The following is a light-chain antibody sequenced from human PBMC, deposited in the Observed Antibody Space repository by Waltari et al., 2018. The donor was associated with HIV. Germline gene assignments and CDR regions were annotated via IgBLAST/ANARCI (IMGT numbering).Light chain of an antibody. CDR3: AAWDDNLSAVV. CDR2: RNN. J-gene: IGLJ2*01. Sequence: QSVLTQPPSTSGNPGQRVTISCSGSSSNIGANSVCRFKQLPGTAPKLLIYRNNQRPSEVPDLYSASKSGTSASLAISDLRADDEADYYCAAWDDNLSAVVFGGRTKLSVL. CDR1: SSNIGANS. V-gene: IGLV1-47*01.